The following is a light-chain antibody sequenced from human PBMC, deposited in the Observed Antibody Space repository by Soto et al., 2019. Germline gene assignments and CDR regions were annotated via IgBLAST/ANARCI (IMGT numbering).Light chain of an antibody. V-gene: IGKV3-20*01. J-gene: IGKJ2*01. CDR2: GAS. CDR1: QXVXXSY. Sequence: EIVXXXSPGTXXLSPGERATXXXXASQXVXXSYLAWYQQKPGQAPRLLIYGASSRATGIPDRFSGSGSGTDFTLTINRLELEDFAVYYCHQYGSSPYTFGQGTKLEI. CDR3: HQYGSSPYT.